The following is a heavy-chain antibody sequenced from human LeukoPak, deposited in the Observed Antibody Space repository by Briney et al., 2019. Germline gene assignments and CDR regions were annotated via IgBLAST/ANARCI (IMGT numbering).Heavy chain of an antibody. Sequence: LETLSLTCAVYGGSFSGYYWSWIRQPPGKGLEWIGEINHSGSTNYNPSLKSRVTISVDTSKNQFSLKLSSVTAADTAVYYCARGARPLDGGVVVVAATDAFDIWGQGTMVTVSS. J-gene: IGHJ3*02. CDR3: ARGARPLDGGVVVVAATDAFDI. V-gene: IGHV4-34*01. CDR2: INHSGST. CDR1: GGSFSGYY. D-gene: IGHD2-15*01.